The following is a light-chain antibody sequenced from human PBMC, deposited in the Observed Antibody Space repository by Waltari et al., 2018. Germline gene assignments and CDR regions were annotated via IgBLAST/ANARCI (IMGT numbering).Light chain of an antibody. CDR3: HQYNNWPYT. J-gene: IGKJ2*01. CDR2: GAP. Sequence: EIVMTQSPATLSMSPGERATLSCWASESLGSDLACYQQKPGQAPRLPIYGAPPRATGIAARFSGGGSQSGTEFTLTISSLQSEDFAVYYCHQYNNWPYTFGQGTNLEIK. CDR1: ESLGSD. V-gene: IGKV3D-15*01.